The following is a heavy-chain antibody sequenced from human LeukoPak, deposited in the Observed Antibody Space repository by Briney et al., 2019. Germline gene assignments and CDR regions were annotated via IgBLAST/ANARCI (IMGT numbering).Heavy chain of an antibody. V-gene: IGHV4-39*01. CDR2: IYYSGST. Sequence: GSLRLSCAASGFTFSSYGMNWVRQPPGKGLEWIGSIYYSGSTYYDPSLKGRVTISVDTSKNQFSLKLSSVTAADTAVYYCARHWGYCSGGSCYNNWFDPWGQGTLVTVSS. D-gene: IGHD2-15*01. CDR1: GFTFSSYG. J-gene: IGHJ5*02. CDR3: ARHWGYCSGGSCYNNWFDP.